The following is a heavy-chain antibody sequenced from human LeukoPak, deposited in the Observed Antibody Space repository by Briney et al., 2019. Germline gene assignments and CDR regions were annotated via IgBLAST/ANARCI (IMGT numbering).Heavy chain of an antibody. V-gene: IGHV3-30*18. CDR1: GFTFSSYS. CDR3: AKGGDSSGYYQDY. D-gene: IGHD3-22*01. Sequence: GGSLRLSCAASGFTFSSYSMHWVRQAPGKGLEWVAVISYDGSNKYYADSVKGRFTISRDNSKNTLYLQMNSLRAEDTAVYYCAKGGDSSGYYQDYWGQGTLVTVSS. CDR2: ISYDGSNK. J-gene: IGHJ4*02.